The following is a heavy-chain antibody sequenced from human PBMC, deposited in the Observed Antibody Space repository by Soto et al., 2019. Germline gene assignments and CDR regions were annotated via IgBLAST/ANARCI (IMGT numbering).Heavy chain of an antibody. J-gene: IGHJ5*02. V-gene: IGHV1-69*01. CDR2: IIPIFGTA. CDR3: ARDWSLRLGELKSPGFDP. CDR1: GGTFSSYA. D-gene: IGHD3-16*01. Sequence: QVQLVQSGAEVKKPGSSVKVSCKASGGTFSSYAISWVRQAPGPGLAWMGGIIPIFGTANYAQKFQGRVTITEDESTSTAYMELSRLRSEDTAVYYCARDWSLRLGELKSPGFDPWGQGTLVTVSS.